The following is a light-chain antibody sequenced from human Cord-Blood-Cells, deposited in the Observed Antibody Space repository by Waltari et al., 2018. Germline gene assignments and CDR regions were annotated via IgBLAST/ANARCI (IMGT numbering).Light chain of an antibody. V-gene: IGLV2-23*02. Sequence: ALTHPASVSGSPGQSITISCTGTSSDVGSYNLVSWYQQHPGNAPKLMIYEVSKRPSGVSNRFSGSKSGNTASLTIYGLQAEDEADYYCCSYAGSSTLVFGGGTKLTVL. CDR3: CSYAGSSTLV. J-gene: IGLJ2*01. CDR2: EVS. CDR1: SSDVGSYNL.